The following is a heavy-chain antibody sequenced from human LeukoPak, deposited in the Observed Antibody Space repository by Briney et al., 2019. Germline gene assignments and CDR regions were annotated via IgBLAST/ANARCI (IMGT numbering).Heavy chain of an antibody. Sequence: GGSLRPSCAASGFTFSSYGMHWVRQAPGKGLEWVAVIWYDGSNKYYADSVKGRFTISRDNSKNTLYLQMNSLRAEDTAVYYCARGGDYGDYGNWFDPWGQGTLVTVSS. D-gene: IGHD4-17*01. CDR1: GFTFSSYG. V-gene: IGHV3-33*01. CDR3: ARGGDYGDYGNWFDP. J-gene: IGHJ5*02. CDR2: IWYDGSNK.